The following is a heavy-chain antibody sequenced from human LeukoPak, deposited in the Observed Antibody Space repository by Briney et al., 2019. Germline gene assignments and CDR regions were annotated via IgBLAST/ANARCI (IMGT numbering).Heavy chain of an antibody. CDR3: ARDPGHYGSSGYYYVGYFDY. CDR2: ISSSGSTI. V-gene: IGHV3-48*03. CDR1: GFTFSSYE. Sequence: GGSLRLSCAASGFTFSSYEMNWVRQAPGKGLEWVSYISSSGSTIYYADSVKGRFTISRDNAKNSLYLQMNSLRAEDTAVYYCARDPGHYGSSGYYYVGYFDYWGQGTLVTVSS. J-gene: IGHJ4*02. D-gene: IGHD3-22*01.